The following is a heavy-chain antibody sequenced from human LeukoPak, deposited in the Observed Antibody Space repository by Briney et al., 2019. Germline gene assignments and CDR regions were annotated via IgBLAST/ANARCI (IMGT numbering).Heavy chain of an antibody. D-gene: IGHD3-10*01. Sequence: SETLSLTCAVYGGSFSGYYWSWIRQPPGKVLEWLGEINHSGSTNYNPSLKSRVTISVDTSKNQFSLKLSSVTAADTAVYYCARQYKVTMVRGAPIYWFDPWGQGTLVTVSS. CDR3: ARQYKVTMVRGAPIYWFDP. J-gene: IGHJ5*02. CDR2: INHSGST. CDR1: GGSFSGYY. V-gene: IGHV4-34*01.